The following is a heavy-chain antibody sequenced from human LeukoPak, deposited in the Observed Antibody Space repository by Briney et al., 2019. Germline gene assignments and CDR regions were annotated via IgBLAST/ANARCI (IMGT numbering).Heavy chain of an antibody. CDR2: IYHSGST. Sequence: SETLSLTCAVSGYSISSGYYWGWIRQPPGKGLEWIGSIYHSGSTYYNPSLKSRVTISVDTSKNQFSLKLSSVTAADTAVYYCARGGDSSGYYSDAFDIWGQGTMVTVSS. CDR1: GYSISSGYY. D-gene: IGHD3-22*01. CDR3: ARGGDSSGYYSDAFDI. J-gene: IGHJ3*02. V-gene: IGHV4-38-2*01.